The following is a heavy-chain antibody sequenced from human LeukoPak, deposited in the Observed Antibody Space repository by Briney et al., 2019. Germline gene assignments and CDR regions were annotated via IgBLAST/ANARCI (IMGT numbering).Heavy chain of an antibody. D-gene: IGHD4-11*01. J-gene: IGHJ4*02. V-gene: IGHV3-33*06. CDR2: IGYDGRNK. CDR3: AKDKLQLLILDYFDY. Sequence: GGSLRLSCAASGFTFSSYGTHWVRQAPGKGLEWVAVIGYDGRNKYYADSVKGRFIISRDNSKNTLYLQMNILRAEDTAVYYCAKDKLQLLILDYFDYWGQGTLVTVSS. CDR1: GFTFSSYG.